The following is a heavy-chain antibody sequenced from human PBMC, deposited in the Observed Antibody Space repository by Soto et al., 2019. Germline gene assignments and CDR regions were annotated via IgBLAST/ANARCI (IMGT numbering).Heavy chain of an antibody. D-gene: IGHD6-13*01. V-gene: IGHV4-34*01. CDR3: ARVKRGAAAGLNYYYHYRMDV. CDR1: GGSFSGYY. Sequence: PSETLSLTCAVYGGSFSGYYWSWIRQPPGKGLEWIGEINHSGSTNYNPSLKSRVTISVDTSKNQFSLKLSSVTAADTAVYYCARVKRGAAAGLNYYYHYRMDVWGQGTTVTGSS. J-gene: IGHJ6*02. CDR2: INHSGST.